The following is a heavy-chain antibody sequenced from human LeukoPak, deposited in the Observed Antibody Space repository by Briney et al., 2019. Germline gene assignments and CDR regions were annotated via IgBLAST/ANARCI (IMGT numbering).Heavy chain of an antibody. V-gene: IGHV3-7*01. J-gene: IGHJ4*02. CDR1: GFTFSSYW. D-gene: IGHD6-13*01. CDR2: IKQDGSEK. Sequence: TGGSLRLSCAASGFTFSSYWMSWVRQAPGKGLEWVANIKQDGSEKYYVDSVKGRFTISRDNAKNSLYLQMNSLRAEDTAVYYCARDRYSSSWSHFDYWGQGTLVTVSS. CDR3: ARDRYSSSWSHFDY.